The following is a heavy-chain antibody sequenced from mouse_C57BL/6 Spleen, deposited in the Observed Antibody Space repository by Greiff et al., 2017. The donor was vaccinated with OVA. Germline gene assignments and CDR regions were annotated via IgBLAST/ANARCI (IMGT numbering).Heavy chain of an antibody. V-gene: IGHV1-55*01. CDR3: ARGPSTPVGVYYYAMDY. CDR2: IYPGSGST. D-gene: IGHD1-1*01. CDR1: GYTFTSYW. Sequence: QVQLQQPGAELVKPGASVKMSCKASGYTFTSYWITWVKQRPGQGLEWIGDIYPGSGSTNYNEKFKSKATLTVDTSSSTAYMQLSSLTSEDSAVYYCARGPSTPVGVYYYAMDYWGQGTSVTVSS. J-gene: IGHJ4*01.